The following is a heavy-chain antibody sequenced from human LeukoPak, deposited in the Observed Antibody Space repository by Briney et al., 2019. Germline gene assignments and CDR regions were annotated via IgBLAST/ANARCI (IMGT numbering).Heavy chain of an antibody. CDR2: ISSSSSYI. CDR1: VLAPSRVN. Sequence: GGSLRLSRAVSVLAPSRVNVNSVRQAPGKGREWVSSISSSSSYIYYADSVKGRFTIPRDNATNPLYLQMNSLSANEHAEYHWARIFSALVVDAGYASDIWGQGTMVTVSS. D-gene: IGHD2-15*01. V-gene: IGHV3-21*01. J-gene: IGHJ3*02. CDR3: ARIFSALVVDAGYASDI.